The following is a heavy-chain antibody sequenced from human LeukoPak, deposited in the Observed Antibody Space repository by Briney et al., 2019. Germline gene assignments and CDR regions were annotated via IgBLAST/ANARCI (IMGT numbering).Heavy chain of an antibody. CDR3: ARGYNWNYGWDP. J-gene: IGHJ5*02. Sequence: DPSETLSLTCAVYGGSLSGYYWSWIRQPPGKGLEWIGEINHSGSTNYNPSLKSRVTISVDTSKNQFSLKLSSVTAADTAVYYCARGYNWNYGWDPWGQGTLVTVSS. D-gene: IGHD1-7*01. CDR2: INHSGST. V-gene: IGHV4-34*01. CDR1: GGSLSGYY.